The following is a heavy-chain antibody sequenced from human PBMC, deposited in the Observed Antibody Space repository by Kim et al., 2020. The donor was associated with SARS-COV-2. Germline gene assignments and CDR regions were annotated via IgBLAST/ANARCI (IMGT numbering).Heavy chain of an antibody. D-gene: IGHD5-12*01. CDR3: ATGQGSRIYSGYDWDYYYGMDV. V-gene: IGHV1-2*04. Sequence: ASVKVSCKASGYTFTGYYMHWVRQAPGQGLEWMGWINPNSGGTNYAQKFQGWVTMTRDTSISTAYMELSGLRSDDTAVYYCATGQGSRIYSGYDWDYYYGMDVWGQGTTVTVSS. CDR2: INPNSGGT. CDR1: GYTFTGYY. J-gene: IGHJ6*02.